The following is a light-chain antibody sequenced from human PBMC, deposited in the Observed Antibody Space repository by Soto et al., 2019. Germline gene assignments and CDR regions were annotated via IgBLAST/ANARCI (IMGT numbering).Light chain of an antibody. CDR3: QQYGSSLWP. CDR1: QSVSSSY. J-gene: IGKJ1*01. V-gene: IGKV3-20*01. Sequence: EIVLTQSPGTLSLSPGERATLSCRASQSVSSSYLAWYQQKPGQAPRLLIYGASSRATGIPDRFSGSGSGTDFTLTISRLEPEVFAVYYCQQYGSSLWPFGQGPKVDIK. CDR2: GAS.